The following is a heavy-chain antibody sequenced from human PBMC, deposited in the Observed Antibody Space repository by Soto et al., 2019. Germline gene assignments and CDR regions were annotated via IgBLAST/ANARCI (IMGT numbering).Heavy chain of an antibody. CDR3: ARVTGYCSSTSCYTGIRYYYYGMDV. V-gene: IGHV4-59*01. J-gene: IGHJ6*02. CDR1: GVSISSYS. Sequence: PSETLSLTCTVSGVSISSYSWSWIRQPPGKGLEWIGYIYYSGSTNYNPSLKSRVTISVDTSENHFSLKLSSVTAADTAVYYCARVTGYCSSTSCYTGIRYYYYGMDVWGQGTTVTVSS. D-gene: IGHD2-2*02. CDR2: IYYSGST.